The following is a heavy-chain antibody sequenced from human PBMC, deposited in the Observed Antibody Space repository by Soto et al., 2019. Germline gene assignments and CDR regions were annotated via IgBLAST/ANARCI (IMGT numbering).Heavy chain of an antibody. V-gene: IGHV3-23*01. Sequence: GGSLRLSCAASGFTFSSYAMSWVRQAPGKGLEWVSAISGSGGSTYYADSVKDRFTISRDNSKNTLYLQMNSLRAEDTAVYYCAKRLDILTGYYSPNFDYWGQGTLVTVSS. CDR1: GFTFSSYA. D-gene: IGHD3-9*01. J-gene: IGHJ4*02. CDR3: AKRLDILTGYYSPNFDY. CDR2: ISGSGGST.